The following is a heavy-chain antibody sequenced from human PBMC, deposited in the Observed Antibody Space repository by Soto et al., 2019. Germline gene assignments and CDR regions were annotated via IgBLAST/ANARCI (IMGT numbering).Heavy chain of an antibody. CDR1: GYKFTTYF. J-gene: IGHJ1*01. CDR3: VRGYCTTSPCSGDFQF. V-gene: IGHV1-46*01. Sequence: QVQLVQSGAELKKPGASVKVACKASGYKFTTYFIHWVRQAPGQGLEWMGMIHPSGDTGYAQKFRGRVTMTIDTSTTTAYMELRNLTSEDTAVYFSVRGYCTTSPCSGDFQFWGQGTLGTVSS. D-gene: IGHD2-15*01. CDR2: IHPSGDT.